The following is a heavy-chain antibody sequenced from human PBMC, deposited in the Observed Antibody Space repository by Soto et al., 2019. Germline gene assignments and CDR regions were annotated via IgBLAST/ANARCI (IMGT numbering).Heavy chain of an antibody. CDR2: IYWDDDK. Sequence: QITLKESGPTLVKPTQTLTLTCTFSGFSLSTSRVGVGWIRQPPGKALEWLALIYWDDDKRYSPSLNTRLTITNNTSTNQAVLTMTNMDPVYTATDYCAHYRIFGDYIYYFDSWGQGTLVTVSS. V-gene: IGHV2-5*02. J-gene: IGHJ4*02. CDR3: AHYRIFGDYIYYFDS. CDR1: GFSLSTSRVG. D-gene: IGHD4-17*01.